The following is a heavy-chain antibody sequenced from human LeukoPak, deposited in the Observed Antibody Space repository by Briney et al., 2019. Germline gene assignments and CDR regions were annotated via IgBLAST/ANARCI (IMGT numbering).Heavy chain of an antibody. CDR3: ARMRTDSSGLFDY. CDR1: GFSLRTSGMR. V-gene: IGHV2-70*04. Sequence: SGPTLLKPTPTLTLTCTFSGFSLRTSGMRVHWIRQPPGKALEWLARIDWDDDKFYNTFLKTRLTISKDTSKNQVVLTMTNMDPVDTATYYCARMRTDSSGLFDYWGQGTLVTVSS. CDR2: IDWDDDK. J-gene: IGHJ4*02. D-gene: IGHD3-22*01.